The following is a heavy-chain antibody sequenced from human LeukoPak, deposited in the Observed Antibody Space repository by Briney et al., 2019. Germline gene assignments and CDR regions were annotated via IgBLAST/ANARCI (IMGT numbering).Heavy chain of an antibody. CDR3: ARDDDYGDYSDWYFDL. CDR2: ISSSSSYI. Sequence: GGSLRLSCAAYGFSFSSYSMNWVRQAPGKGLEWVSSISSSSSYIYYADSVKGRFTISRDNAKTSLYLQMNSLRAEDTAVYYCARDDDYGDYSDWYFDLWGRGTLVTVSS. V-gene: IGHV3-21*01. J-gene: IGHJ2*01. CDR1: GFSFSSYS. D-gene: IGHD4-17*01.